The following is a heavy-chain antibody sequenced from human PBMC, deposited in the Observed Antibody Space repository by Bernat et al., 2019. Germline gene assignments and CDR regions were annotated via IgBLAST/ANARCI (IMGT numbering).Heavy chain of an antibody. Sequence: EVQLLESGGGLVQPGGSLRLSCAASGFTFSSYAMSWVRQAPGKGLEWVSAISGSGGSTYYASSVKGRFTISRDNSKNTLYLQMNSLRAEDTAVYYCAKDRGDGDSEPGANFDYWGQGTLVTVSS. D-gene: IGHD4-17*01. CDR3: AKDRGDGDSEPGANFDY. CDR2: ISGSGGST. CDR1: GFTFSSYA. J-gene: IGHJ4*02. V-gene: IGHV3-23*01.